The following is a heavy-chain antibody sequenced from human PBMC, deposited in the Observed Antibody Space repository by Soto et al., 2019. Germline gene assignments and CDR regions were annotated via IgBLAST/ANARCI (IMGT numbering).Heavy chain of an antibody. D-gene: IGHD3-10*01. CDR3: ARFYYGSGSYYKEGSNWFDP. CDR2: IYYSGST. J-gene: IGHJ5*02. Sequence: SETLSLTCTVSGGSISSGGYYWSWIRQHPGKGLEWIGYIYYSGSTYYNPSLKSRVTISVDTSRNQFSLKLSSVTAADTAVYYCARFYYGSGSYYKEGSNWFDPWGQGTLVTVSS. CDR1: GGSISSGGYY. V-gene: IGHV4-31*03.